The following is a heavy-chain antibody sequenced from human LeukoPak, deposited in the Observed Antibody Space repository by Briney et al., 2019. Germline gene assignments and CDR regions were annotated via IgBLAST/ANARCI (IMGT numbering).Heavy chain of an antibody. J-gene: IGHJ6*02. Sequence: PGGSLRLSCAASGFTFSSYEMNWVRQAPGKGLEWVSYISSSGNTIYYADSVKGRFTISRDNAKNSLYLQMNSLRAEDTAVYYCARLQNYYGSGSYGPLSHYYHGMDVWGQGTTVTVSS. CDR3: ARLQNYYGSGSYGPLSHYYHGMDV. V-gene: IGHV3-48*03. D-gene: IGHD3-10*01. CDR1: GFTFSSYE. CDR2: ISSSGNTI.